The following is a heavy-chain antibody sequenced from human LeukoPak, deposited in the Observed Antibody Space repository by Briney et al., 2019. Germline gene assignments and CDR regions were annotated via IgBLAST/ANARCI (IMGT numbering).Heavy chain of an antibody. J-gene: IGHJ3*02. CDR1: GGSISSSSYY. CDR3: ARDLRYSSDWDSVHAFDM. V-gene: IGHV4-39*07. CDR2: IYYSGST. Sequence: RSSETLSLTCTVSGGSISSSSYYWGWIRQPPGKGLEWIGSIYYSGSTYYNPSLKSRVTISVDTWENQFSLKLSSVTAADTAVYYCARDLRYSSDWDSVHAFDMWGQGTMVTVSS. D-gene: IGHD6-25*01.